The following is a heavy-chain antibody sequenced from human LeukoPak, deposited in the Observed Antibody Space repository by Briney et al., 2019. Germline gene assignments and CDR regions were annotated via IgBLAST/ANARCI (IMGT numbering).Heavy chain of an antibody. D-gene: IGHD2-15*01. V-gene: IGHV1-46*01. J-gene: IGHJ6*02. CDR2: INPSGGST. Sequence: ASVKVSRKASGYTFTSYYMHWVRQAPGQGLEWMGIINPSGGSTSYAQKFQGRVTMTRDTSTSTVYMELSSLRSEDTAVYYCARERQYCSGGSCYLGYYYYGMDVWGQGTTVTVSS. CDR1: GYTFTSYY. CDR3: ARERQYCSGGSCYLGYYYYGMDV.